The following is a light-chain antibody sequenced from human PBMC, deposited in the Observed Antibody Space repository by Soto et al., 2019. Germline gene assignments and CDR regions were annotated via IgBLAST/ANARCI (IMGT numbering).Light chain of an antibody. Sequence: QSVLTQPRSVSGSPGQSVTISCTGTSSDVGGYNYVSWYQQHPGEAPKVMIYDVSKRPSGVPDRFSGSKSGNTASLTISGLQAEDEADYYCGAWDDSLNVLVFGGGTKLTVL. V-gene: IGLV2-11*01. CDR2: DVS. J-gene: IGLJ2*01. CDR1: SSDVGGYNY. CDR3: GAWDDSLNVLV.